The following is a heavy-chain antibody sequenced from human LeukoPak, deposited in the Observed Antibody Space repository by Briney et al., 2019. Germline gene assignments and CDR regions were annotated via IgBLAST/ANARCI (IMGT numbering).Heavy chain of an antibody. J-gene: IGHJ4*02. CDR3: ARDPPGGYYGDY. CDR2: ISYDGSNK. Sequence: GVSLRLSCAASGFAFSSYDMHRVRQAPGKGLEWVAVISYDGSNKYYADSVQGRFTISRDNSKNTLYLQMNSLRAEDTAVYYCARDPPGGYYGDYWGQGTLVTVSS. D-gene: IGHD2/OR15-2a*01. CDR1: GFAFSSYD. V-gene: IGHV3-30-3*01.